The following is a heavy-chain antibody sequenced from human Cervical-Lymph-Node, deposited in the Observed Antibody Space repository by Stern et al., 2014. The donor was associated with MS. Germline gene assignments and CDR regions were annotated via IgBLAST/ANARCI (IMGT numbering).Heavy chain of an antibody. V-gene: IGHV1-3*01. J-gene: IGHJ5*02. Sequence: VQLVQSGAEVKKPGASVKVSCKASGYTFTSYAMHWVRQAPGQRLEWMGWINAGNGNTKYSQKFQGRVTITRDTSASTAYMELSSLRSEDTAVYYCARDWSPYCSGGSCYQNWFDPWGQGTLVTVSS. D-gene: IGHD2-15*01. CDR1: GYTFTSYA. CDR2: INAGNGNT. CDR3: ARDWSPYCSGGSCYQNWFDP.